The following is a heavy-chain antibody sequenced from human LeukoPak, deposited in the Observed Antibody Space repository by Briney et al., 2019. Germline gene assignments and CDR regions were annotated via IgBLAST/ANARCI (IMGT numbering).Heavy chain of an antibody. CDR2: IYHSGST. CDR3: ARDQRLLGNWNYAGFDY. V-gene: IGHV4-30-2*01. Sequence: PSETLSLTCAVSGGSISSGGYSWSWIRQPPGKGLEWIGYIYHSGSTYYNPSLKSRVTISVDRSKNQFSLKLSSVTAADTAVYYCARDQRLLGNWNYAGFDYWGQGTLVTVSS. CDR1: GGSISSGGYS. J-gene: IGHJ4*02. D-gene: IGHD1-7*01.